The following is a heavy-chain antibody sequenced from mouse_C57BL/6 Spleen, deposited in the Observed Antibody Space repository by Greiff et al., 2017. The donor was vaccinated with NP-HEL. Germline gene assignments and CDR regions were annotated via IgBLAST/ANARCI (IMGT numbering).Heavy chain of an antibody. CDR1: GFTFSDYG. CDR3: ARGDSNFDYYAMDY. CDR2: ISSGSSTI. Sequence: EVKLQESGGGLVKPGGSLKLSCAASGFTFSDYGMHWVRQAPEKGLEWVAYISSGSSTIYYADTVKGRFTISRDNAKNTLFLQMTSLRSEDTAMYYCARGDSNFDYYAMDYWGQGTSVTVSS. J-gene: IGHJ4*01. D-gene: IGHD2-5*01. V-gene: IGHV5-17*01.